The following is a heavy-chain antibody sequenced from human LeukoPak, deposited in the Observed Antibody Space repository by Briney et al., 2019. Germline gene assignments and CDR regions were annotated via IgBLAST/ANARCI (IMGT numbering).Heavy chain of an antibody. Sequence: GSLRLSFAASGFPFSSYGMSWVRQAPGKGLEWVSAIIGSGGSTYYADSVKGRFTISRDNSKNTLYLQMNSLRAEDTAVYYCAKDALLWFGELLFFDYWGQGTLVTVSS. CDR2: IIGSGGST. CDR3: AKDALLWFGELLFFDY. D-gene: IGHD3-10*01. CDR1: GFPFSSYG. J-gene: IGHJ4*02. V-gene: IGHV3-23*01.